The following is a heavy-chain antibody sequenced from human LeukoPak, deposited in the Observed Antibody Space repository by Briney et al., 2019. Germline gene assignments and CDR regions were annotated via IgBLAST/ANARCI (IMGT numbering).Heavy chain of an antibody. Sequence: SETLSLTCAVSGYSISSGYYWGWIRQPPGKGLEWIGSIYHSGSTNYNPSLKSRVTISVDTSKNQFSLKLSSVTAADTAVYYCARAGHTIFGVVIPFDYWGQGTLVTVSS. V-gene: IGHV4-38-2*01. CDR2: IYHSGST. CDR1: GYSISSGYY. J-gene: IGHJ4*02. D-gene: IGHD3-3*01. CDR3: ARAGHTIFGVVIPFDY.